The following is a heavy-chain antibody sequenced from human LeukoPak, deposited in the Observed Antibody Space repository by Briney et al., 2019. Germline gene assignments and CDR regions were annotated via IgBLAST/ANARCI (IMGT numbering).Heavy chain of an antibody. J-gene: IGHJ5*02. CDR3: ARDQVDTAMVNWIDP. Sequence: SVKVSCKASGGTFSSYAISWVRQAPGQGLEWMGGIIPIFGTANYAQKFQGRVTITADESTSTAYMELSSLRSEDTAVYYCARDQVDTAMVNWIDPWGQGTLVTVSS. CDR2: IIPIFGTA. D-gene: IGHD5-18*01. CDR1: GGTFSSYA. V-gene: IGHV1-69*01.